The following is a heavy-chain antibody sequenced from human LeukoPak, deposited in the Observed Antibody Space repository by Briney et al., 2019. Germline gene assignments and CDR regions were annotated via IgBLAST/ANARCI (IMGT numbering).Heavy chain of an antibody. CDR2: ISGSGGST. CDR1: GFTFSSYA. V-gene: IGHV3-23*01. D-gene: IGHD2-15*01. J-gene: IGHJ6*02. Sequence: PGGSLRLSCAASGFTFSSYAMSWVRQAPGKGLEWVSAISGSGGSTYYADSVKGRFTISRDNAKNSLYLQMNSLRAEDTAVYYCAREVVGQPYYYYGMDVWGQGTTVTVSS. CDR3: AREVVGQPYYYYGMDV.